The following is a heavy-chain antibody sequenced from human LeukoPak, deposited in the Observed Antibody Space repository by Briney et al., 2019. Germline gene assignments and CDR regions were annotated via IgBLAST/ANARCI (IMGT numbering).Heavy chain of an antibody. D-gene: IGHD1-26*01. V-gene: IGHV3-30-3*01. J-gene: IGHJ4*02. CDR3: ARGIFTGGTYYGY. CDR1: GFSFSSYA. CDR2: ISYDGSSK. Sequence: PGGSLRLSCAASGFSFSSYAMHWVRQAPGQGLEWVADISYDGSSKNYGDSVKGRFTISRDNSKNTVYLQMNSLRVEDTALYYCARGIFTGGTYYGYWGQGTLVTVSS.